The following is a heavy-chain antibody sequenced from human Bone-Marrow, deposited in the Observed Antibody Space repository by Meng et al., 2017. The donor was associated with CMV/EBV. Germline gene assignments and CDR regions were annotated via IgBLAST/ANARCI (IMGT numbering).Heavy chain of an antibody. CDR3: ARDVGDFWSGYLGSARYGMDV. CDR1: GYTFTNYY. D-gene: IGHD3-3*01. CDR2: INPNSGGT. Sequence: ASVKVSCKASGYTFTNYYMHWVRQAPGQGLEWMGWINPNSGGTNYAQKFQGRVTMTRDTSISTAYMELSRLRSDDTAVYYCARDVGDFWSGYLGSARYGMDVWGQGTTVTVSS. V-gene: IGHV1-2*02. J-gene: IGHJ6*02.